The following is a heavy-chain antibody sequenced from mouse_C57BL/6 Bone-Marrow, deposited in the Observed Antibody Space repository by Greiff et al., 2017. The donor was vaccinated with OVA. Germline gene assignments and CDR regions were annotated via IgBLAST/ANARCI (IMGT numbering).Heavy chain of an antibody. V-gene: IGHV3-6*01. D-gene: IGHD1-1*01. CDR3: AKERNYYGSSLFAY. Sequence: EVQLQESGPGLVKPSQSLSLTCSVTGYSITSGYYWNWIRQFPGNKLEWMGYISYDGSNNYNPSLKNRISITRDTSKNQFFLKLNSVTTEDTATYYCAKERNYYGSSLFAYWGQGTLVTVSA. CDR2: ISYDGSN. J-gene: IGHJ3*01. CDR1: GYSITSGYY.